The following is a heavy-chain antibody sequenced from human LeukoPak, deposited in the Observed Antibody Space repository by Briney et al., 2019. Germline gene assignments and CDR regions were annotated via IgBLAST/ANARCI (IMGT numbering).Heavy chain of an antibody. Sequence: GGSLRLSCAASGFTFSSYAMSWVRQAPGRGLEWVSAISGSGGSTYYADSVKGRFTISRDNSKNTLYLQMNSLRAEDTAVYYCAKPSNIVVVPAAMGPYGMDVWGQGTTVTVSS. V-gene: IGHV3-23*01. CDR3: AKPSNIVVVPAAMGPYGMDV. J-gene: IGHJ6*02. D-gene: IGHD2-2*01. CDR1: GFTFSSYA. CDR2: ISGSGGST.